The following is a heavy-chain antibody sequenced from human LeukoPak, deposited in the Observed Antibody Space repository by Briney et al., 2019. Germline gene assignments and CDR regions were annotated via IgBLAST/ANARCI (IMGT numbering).Heavy chain of an antibody. CDR1: GFTFSSYW. CDR2: INSDGSSI. J-gene: IGHJ4*02. V-gene: IGHV3-74*01. Sequence: PGGSLRLSCAASGFTFSSYWMHWVRQAPGKGLVWISRINSDGSSITYADSVKGRFTISRDNAKSTLYLQMNSLRVEDTAVYYCARGYTSGWYLFGDYWGQGTLATVSS. D-gene: IGHD6-19*01. CDR3: ARGYTSGWYLFGDY.